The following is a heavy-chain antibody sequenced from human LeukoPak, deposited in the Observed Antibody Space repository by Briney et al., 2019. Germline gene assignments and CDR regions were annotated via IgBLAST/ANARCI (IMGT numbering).Heavy chain of an antibody. V-gene: IGHV4-39*07. J-gene: IGHJ4*02. Sequence: SETLSLTCTVSGGSISSSSYYWGWIRQPPGKGLEWIGSIYYSGSTYYNPSLKSRVTISVDTSKNQFSLKLSSVTAADTAVYYCARVTDGSGSYFPYFDYWGQGTLVTVSS. CDR1: GGSISSSSYY. CDR2: IYYSGST. D-gene: IGHD3-10*01. CDR3: ARVTDGSGSYFPYFDY.